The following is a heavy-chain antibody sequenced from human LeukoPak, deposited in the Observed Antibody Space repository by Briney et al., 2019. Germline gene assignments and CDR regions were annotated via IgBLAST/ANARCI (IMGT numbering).Heavy chain of an antibody. D-gene: IGHD2-21*01. Sequence: ASVKVSCKASGYTFTGYYMHWVRQAPGQGLEWMGWINPNSGGTNYAQKSQGRVTMTRDTSISTAYMELSRLRSDDTAVYYCARDEYCGGDCYSNWFDPWGQGTLVTVSS. CDR2: INPNSGGT. J-gene: IGHJ5*02. CDR3: ARDEYCGGDCYSNWFDP. CDR1: GYTFTGYY. V-gene: IGHV1-2*02.